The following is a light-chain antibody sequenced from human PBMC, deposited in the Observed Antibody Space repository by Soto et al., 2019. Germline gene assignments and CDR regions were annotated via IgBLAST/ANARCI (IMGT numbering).Light chain of an antibody. CDR3: QSYDSSLSAVV. V-gene: IGLV1-40*01. Sequence: QSVLTQPPSVSGAPGQRVTISCTGSSSKIGAGYDVHWYQHLPGTAPKVLIYGNSNRPSGVPDRFSGSKSGTSASLAITGLQAEDEADYYCQSYDSSLSAVVFGGGTQLTVL. CDR2: GNS. J-gene: IGLJ2*01. CDR1: SSKIGAGYD.